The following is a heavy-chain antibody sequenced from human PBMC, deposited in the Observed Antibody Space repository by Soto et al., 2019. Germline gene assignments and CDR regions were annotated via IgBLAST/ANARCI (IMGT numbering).Heavy chain of an antibody. Sequence: GGSLRLSCAASGLTFSNYAMSWVRQSPGKGLDCVSALSDIGYSTYYADSVKGRFTISRDNSKNTLYLDMNSLRAEDTAVYYCAKCLAGYPRCFDFWGQGTLVTVSS. D-gene: IGHD3-9*01. CDR3: AKCLAGYPRCFDF. V-gene: IGHV3-23*01. CDR1: GLTFSNYA. J-gene: IGHJ4*02. CDR2: LSDIGYST.